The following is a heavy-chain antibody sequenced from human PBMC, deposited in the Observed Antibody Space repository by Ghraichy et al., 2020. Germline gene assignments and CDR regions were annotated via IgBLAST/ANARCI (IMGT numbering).Heavy chain of an antibody. CDR2: ISSSSSTI. V-gene: IGHV3-48*01. J-gene: IGHJ2*01. Sequence: GGSLRLSCAASGFTFSSYSMNWVRQAPGKGLEWVSYISSSSSTIYYADSVKGRFTISRDNAKNSLYLQMNSLRAEDTAVYYCARDLRTIFGGALWYFDLWGRGTLVSVSS. CDR1: GFTFSSYS. CDR3: ARDLRTIFGGALWYFDL. D-gene: IGHD3-3*01.